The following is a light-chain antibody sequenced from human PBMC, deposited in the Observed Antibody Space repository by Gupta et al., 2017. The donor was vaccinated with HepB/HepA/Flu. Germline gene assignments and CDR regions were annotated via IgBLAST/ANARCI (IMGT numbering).Light chain of an antibody. V-gene: IGLV1-47*01. Sequence: QSVLTQPPSASGTPGQRLTMACSGSCPDIGSIYVYWYQQLPRTAPKLLIYRANPPRSGVPDRFSGSKSGTATSLAISGLRSEDEADYYCAAWDDSLSSWVFGGGTKLIVL. CDR1: CPDIGSIY. J-gene: IGLJ3*02. CDR3: AAWDDSLSSWV. CDR2: RAN.